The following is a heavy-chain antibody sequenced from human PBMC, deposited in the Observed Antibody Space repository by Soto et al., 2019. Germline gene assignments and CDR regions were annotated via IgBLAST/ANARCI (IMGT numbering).Heavy chain of an antibody. CDR2: IIPIFGTA. Sequence: QVQLVQSGAEVKKPGSSVKVSCNASGGTFSSYAISWVRQAPGQGLECMGVIIPIFGTANYAQKFQARVTITWEKYTSTAYMELSSLRSEGPAVYYCARPICSGGSGHSTRAFDIRHQGTMGTVSS. V-gene: IGHV1-69*06. J-gene: IGHJ3*02. CDR1: GGTFSSYA. D-gene: IGHD2-15*01. CDR3: ARPICSGGSGHSTRAFDI.